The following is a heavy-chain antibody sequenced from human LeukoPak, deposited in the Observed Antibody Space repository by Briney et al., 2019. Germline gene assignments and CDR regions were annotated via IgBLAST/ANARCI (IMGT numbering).Heavy chain of an antibody. J-gene: IGHJ4*02. V-gene: IGHV1-2*02. CDR2: INPNSGGT. D-gene: IGHD5-24*01. Sequence: GASVKVSCKASGYTFTGYYMHWVRQAPGQGLEWMGWINPNSGGTNYAQKFQGRVTMTRDTSISTAYMELSRLRSDDTAVYYCARGRGTPRDGYNYGYWGQGTLVTVSS. CDR1: GYTFTGYY. CDR3: ARGRGTPRDGYNYGY.